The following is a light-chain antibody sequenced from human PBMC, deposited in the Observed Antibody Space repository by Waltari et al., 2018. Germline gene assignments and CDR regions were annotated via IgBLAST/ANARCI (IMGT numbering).Light chain of an antibody. Sequence: SSELTQDPAVSVAFGQTVRFTCQGDSLRTSYASWYQVKPGQAPVRVIYGKDKRPSGIPDRISGYSSGTTSSLTITGAQAEDEADYYCSSRNGRANQVVFAGGTKVTVL. J-gene: IGLJ3*02. V-gene: IGLV3-19*01. CDR3: SSRNGRANQVV. CDR2: GKD. CDR1: SLRTSY.